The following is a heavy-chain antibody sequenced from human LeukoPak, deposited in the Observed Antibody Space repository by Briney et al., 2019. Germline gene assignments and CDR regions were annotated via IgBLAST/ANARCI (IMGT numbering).Heavy chain of an antibody. CDR3: ARHGSYDFWSGYTANYFDY. J-gene: IGHJ4*02. D-gene: IGHD3-3*01. CDR1: GFTFSDYY. CDR2: ISSSGSTI. Sequence: GGSLRLSCAASGFTFSDYYMSWIRQAPGKGLEWVSYISSSGSTIYYADSVKGRFTISRDNAKNSLYLQMNSLRAEDTAVYYCARHGSYDFWSGYTANYFDYWGQGTLVTVSS. V-gene: IGHV3-11*01.